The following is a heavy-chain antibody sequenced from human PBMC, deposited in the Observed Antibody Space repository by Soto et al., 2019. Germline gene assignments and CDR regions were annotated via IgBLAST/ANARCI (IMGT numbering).Heavy chain of an antibody. V-gene: IGHV3-30*18. D-gene: IGHD6-19*01. J-gene: IGHJ4*02. CDR3: AKVSSGSDY. Sequence: SGGSLRLSCAASGFTFSSYGMHWVRQAPGKGLEWVAVISYDGSNKYYADSVKGRFTISRDNSKNTLYLQMNSLRAEDTAVYYCAKVSSGSDYWGQGTLVTVSS. CDR1: GFTFSSYG. CDR2: ISYDGSNK.